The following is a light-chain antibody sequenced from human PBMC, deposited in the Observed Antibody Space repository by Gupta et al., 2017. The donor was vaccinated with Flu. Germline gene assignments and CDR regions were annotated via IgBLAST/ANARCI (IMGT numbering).Light chain of an antibody. J-gene: IGKJ3*01. CDR1: QSLLHSNGYNY. CDR3: MQALQTPAT. V-gene: IGKV2-28*01. CDR2: LGS. Sequence: IVMTQSPLSLPDTPGEPASISCRSSQSLLHSNGYNYLDWYLQKPGQSPQLLIYLGSNRASGVPDRFSGSGSGTDFTLKISRVEAEDVGVYYCMQALQTPATFGPGTKVDIK.